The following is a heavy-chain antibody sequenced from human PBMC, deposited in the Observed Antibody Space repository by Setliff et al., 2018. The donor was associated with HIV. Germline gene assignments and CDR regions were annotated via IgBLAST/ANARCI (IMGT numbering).Heavy chain of an antibody. CDR2: INHSGGT. CDR3: ARAATGNTGPFDL. CDR1: GGSFSAYY. J-gene: IGHJ4*02. D-gene: IGHD4-17*01. Sequence: TLSLTCAVYGGSFSAYYWSWIRQTPGKGLEWIGEINHSGGTNYNPSLKSRVTMSVDTSKNQFSLKLSSVTASDTAVYYCARAATGNTGPFDLWGQGSPVTVSS. V-gene: IGHV4-34*01.